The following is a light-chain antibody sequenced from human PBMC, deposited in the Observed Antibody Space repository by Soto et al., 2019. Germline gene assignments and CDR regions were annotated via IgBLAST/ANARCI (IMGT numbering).Light chain of an antibody. CDR1: LSVGSD. CDR3: QQYNDWPLT. J-gene: IGKJ1*01. Sequence: PGERATLFCRASLSVGSDLAWYQQKPGQTPRLLISGASTRATGIPARFSGTGSGTEFTLTISSLQSEDFALYYCQQYNDWPLTFGQGTKVDIK. V-gene: IGKV3-15*01. CDR2: GAS.